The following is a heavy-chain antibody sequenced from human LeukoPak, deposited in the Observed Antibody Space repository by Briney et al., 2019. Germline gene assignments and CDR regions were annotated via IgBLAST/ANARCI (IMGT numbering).Heavy chain of an antibody. CDR3: ARFSRFAWGDGGDAFDI. D-gene: IGHD2-21*02. CDR2: IDDGGNT. J-gene: IGHJ3*02. Sequence: SEPLSLTCSVYGGSFSDYFWSWLRQTPGKGLEWLGEIDDGGNTNYNPSLMSRVLVSMQKSKKELSLVKRPVTAADTAVYDGARFSRFAWGDGGDAFDIWGQGATVIVSS. CDR1: GGSFSDYF. V-gene: IGHV4-34*01.